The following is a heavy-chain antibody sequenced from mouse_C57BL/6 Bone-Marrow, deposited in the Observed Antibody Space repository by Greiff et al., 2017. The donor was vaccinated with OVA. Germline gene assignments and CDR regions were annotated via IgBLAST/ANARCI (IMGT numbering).Heavy chain of an antibody. D-gene: IGHD2-5*01. J-gene: IGHJ4*01. Sequence: QVQLQQPGAELVKPGASVKLSCKASGYTFPSYWMHWVKQRPGQGLEWIGVIDPSDSYTNYNQKFKGKATLTVDTSSSTAYMQLSSLTSEDSAVYYCARFYYSNHYAMDYWGQGTSVTVSS. CDR2: IDPSDSYT. CDR1: GYTFPSYW. V-gene: IGHV1-59*01. CDR3: ARFYYSNHYAMDY.